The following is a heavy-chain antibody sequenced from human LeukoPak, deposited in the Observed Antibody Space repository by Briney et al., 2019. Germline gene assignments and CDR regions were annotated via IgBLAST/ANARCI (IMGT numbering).Heavy chain of an antibody. V-gene: IGHV4-59*01. J-gene: IGHJ3*02. CDR1: GGSISSYY. D-gene: IGHD3-22*01. Sequence: SETLSLTCTVSGGSISSYYWSWIRQPPGRGLEWIGYIYYSGSTNYNPSLKSRVTISVDTSKNQFSLKLSSVTAADTAVYYCARYYDYYDSSGYYFDIWGQGTMVTVSS. CDR2: IYYSGST. CDR3: ARYYDYYDSSGYYFDI.